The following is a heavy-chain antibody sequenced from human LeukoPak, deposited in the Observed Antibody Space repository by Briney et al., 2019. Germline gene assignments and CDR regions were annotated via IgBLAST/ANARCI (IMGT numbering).Heavy chain of an antibody. D-gene: IGHD1-1*01. Sequence: ASVKVSCKASGYTFTSYGISWVRQAPGQGLEWMGWISAYNGNTNYAQKLQGRVTMTTDTSTSTAYMELRSLRSDDTAAYYCARDKRDWNDPYYYYYMDVWGKGTTVTVSS. CDR1: GYTFTSYG. CDR2: ISAYNGNT. CDR3: ARDKRDWNDPYYYYYMDV. J-gene: IGHJ6*03. V-gene: IGHV1-18*01.